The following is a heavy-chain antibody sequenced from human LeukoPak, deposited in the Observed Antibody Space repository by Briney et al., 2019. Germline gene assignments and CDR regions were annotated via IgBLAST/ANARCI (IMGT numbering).Heavy chain of an antibody. D-gene: IGHD3-22*01. J-gene: IGHJ4*02. CDR1: GFTFSKFA. CDR3: AKDFYYYDSSGYYYGIFDY. Sequence: PGRSLRLSCAAAGFTFSKFAMHWVRQAPGKGLEWVAFIRYDGSNKYYADSVKGRFTISRDNSKNTLYLQMNSLRAEDTAVYYCAKDFYYYDSSGYYYGIFDYWGQGTLVTVSS. V-gene: IGHV3-30*02. CDR2: IRYDGSNK.